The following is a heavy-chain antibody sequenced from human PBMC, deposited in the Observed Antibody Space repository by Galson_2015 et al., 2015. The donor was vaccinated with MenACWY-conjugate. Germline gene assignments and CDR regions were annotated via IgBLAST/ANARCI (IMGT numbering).Heavy chain of an antibody. J-gene: IGHJ6*03. CDR3: ARTYFSGSGSYYYMDV. V-gene: IGHV5-10-1*01. CDR1: GYSFTSYW. D-gene: IGHD3-10*01. Sequence: QSGAEVKKPGESLRISCYGSGYSFTSYWISWVRQMPGKGLEWMGRIDPSDSYTHCSPSFQGHVTISVDISTRTAYLQWSSLRASDTAMYYCARTYFSGSGSYYYMDVWANGTTVTVSS. CDR2: IDPSDSYT.